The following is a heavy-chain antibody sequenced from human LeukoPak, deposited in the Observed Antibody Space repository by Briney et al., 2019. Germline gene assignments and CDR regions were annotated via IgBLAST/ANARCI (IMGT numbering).Heavy chain of an antibody. Sequence: PSETLSLTCTVSGGSISSISSNNWAWIRQPPGKGLELIAAIHYSGSTYYNPSFMGRVTISVDTSKNQFSLKLRSLTATDTAVYYCARLPTGYPNWFDTWGQGILVTVSS. D-gene: IGHD5-18*01. CDR1: GGSISSISSNN. CDR2: IHYSGST. V-gene: IGHV4-39*01. CDR3: ARLPTGYPNWFDT. J-gene: IGHJ5*02.